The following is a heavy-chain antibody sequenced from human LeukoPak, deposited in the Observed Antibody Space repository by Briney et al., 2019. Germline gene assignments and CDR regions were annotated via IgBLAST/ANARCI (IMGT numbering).Heavy chain of an antibody. D-gene: IGHD6-19*01. CDR1: GFTFSSYA. V-gene: IGHV3-23*01. Sequence: TGGSLRLSCAASGFTFSSYAMSWVRQAPGKGLEWVSAISGSGGSTYYADSVKGLFTISRDNSKNTLYLQMNSLRAEDTAVYYCAKQLPAAGTFDYWGQGTLVTVSS. CDR3: AKQLPAAGTFDY. J-gene: IGHJ4*02. CDR2: ISGSGGST.